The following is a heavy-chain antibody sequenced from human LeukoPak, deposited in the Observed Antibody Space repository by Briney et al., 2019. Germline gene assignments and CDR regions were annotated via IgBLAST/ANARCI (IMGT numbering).Heavy chain of an antibody. J-gene: IGHJ4*02. CDR1: GHTFTSYD. CDR3: AVRIDYGDYFPDY. CDR2: MNPNSGNT. V-gene: IGHV1-8*01. D-gene: IGHD4-17*01. Sequence: ASVKVSCKASGHTFTSYDINWVRQATGQGLEWMGWMNPNSGNTGYAQKFQGRVTMTRNTSISTAYMELSSLRSEDTAVYYCAVRIDYGDYFPDYWGQGTLVTVSS.